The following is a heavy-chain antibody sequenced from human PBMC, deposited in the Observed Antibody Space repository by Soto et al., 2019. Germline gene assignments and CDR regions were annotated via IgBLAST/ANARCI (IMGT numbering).Heavy chain of an antibody. CDR1: GYTFTSYA. J-gene: IGHJ4*02. D-gene: IGHD3-3*01. Sequence: ASVKVSCKASGYTFTSYAMHWVRQAPGQRLEWMGWMNPNSGNTGYAQKFQGRVTMTRNTSISTAYMELSSLRSEDTAVYYCARGSTSYDFWSGYYTDYWGQGTLVTVSS. CDR3: ARGSTSYDFWSGYYTDY. CDR2: MNPNSGNT. V-gene: IGHV1-8*02.